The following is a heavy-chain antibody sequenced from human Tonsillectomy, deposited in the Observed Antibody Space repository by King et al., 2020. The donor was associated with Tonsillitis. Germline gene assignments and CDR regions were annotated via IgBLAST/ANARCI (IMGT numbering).Heavy chain of an antibody. Sequence: VQLVESGAEVKKPGASVKVSCKASGYTFTSYGISWVRQAPGQGLEWMGGISAYNCDTNYAQKLQDRVTMTTDTSTSTAYMEVRSLRSDDTAVYYCARDMWNLHMDVWGKGTTVTVSS. D-gene: IGHD1-7*01. CDR2: ISAYNCDT. CDR1: GYTFTSYG. J-gene: IGHJ6*03. CDR3: ARDMWNLHMDV. V-gene: IGHV1-18*01.